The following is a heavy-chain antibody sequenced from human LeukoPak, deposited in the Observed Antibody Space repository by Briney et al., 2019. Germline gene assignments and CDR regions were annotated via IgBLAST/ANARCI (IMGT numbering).Heavy chain of an antibody. CDR1: GGTFSSYA. CDR3: ARRAYNWFDP. J-gene: IGHJ5*02. Sequence: ASVKVSCKASGGTFSSYAISWVRQAPGQGLEWMGGIIPIFGTANYAQEFQGRVTITADESTSTAYMELSSLRSEDTAVYYCARRAYNWFDPWGQGTLVTVSS. V-gene: IGHV1-69*13. CDR2: IIPIFGTA.